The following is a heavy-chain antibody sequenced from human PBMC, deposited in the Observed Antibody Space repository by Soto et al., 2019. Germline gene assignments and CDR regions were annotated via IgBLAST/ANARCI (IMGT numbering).Heavy chain of an antibody. CDR3: ARDGHGMDV. Sequence: TLSLTCTVSGGSVSTGSYDWSWIRQPPGKGLEWIGKIFFTGSAHYNPSLRNRVTMSVDTSKDQFSLTLTSVTAADTAVYYCARDGHGMDVWGQGTTVTVYS. CDR2: IFFTGSA. J-gene: IGHJ6*02. V-gene: IGHV4-61*01. CDR1: GGSVSTGSYD.